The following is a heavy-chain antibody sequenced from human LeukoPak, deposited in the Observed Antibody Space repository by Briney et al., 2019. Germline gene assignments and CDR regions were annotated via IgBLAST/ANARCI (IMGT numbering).Heavy chain of an antibody. CDR3: ARLNGDGYYYFYMDV. D-gene: IGHD2-8*01. V-gene: IGHV3-48*01. CDR1: GFTISLYN. CDR2: ISTSSSTT. J-gene: IGHJ6*03. Sequence: GGSLRLSCAASGFTISLYNMNWVRQAPGKGQEWVSYISTSSSTTYYADSVKGRFTISRDNAKNSLYLQMNSLRAEDTAVYFCARLNGDGYYYFYMDVWGTGTTVTASS.